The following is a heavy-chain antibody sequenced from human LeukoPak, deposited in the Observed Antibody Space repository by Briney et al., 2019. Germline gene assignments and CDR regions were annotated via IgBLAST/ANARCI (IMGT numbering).Heavy chain of an antibody. CDR3: ARHGLRYFDRLFPDDAFDI. D-gene: IGHD3-9*01. CDR2: IYYSGST. Sequence: SETLSLTCTVSGGSISSYYWSWIRQPPGKGLEWIGYIYYSGSTNYNPSLKSRVTISVDTSKNQFSLKLSSVTAADTAVYYCARHGLRYFDRLFPDDAFDIWGQGTMVTVSS. J-gene: IGHJ3*02. CDR1: GGSISSYY. V-gene: IGHV4-59*01.